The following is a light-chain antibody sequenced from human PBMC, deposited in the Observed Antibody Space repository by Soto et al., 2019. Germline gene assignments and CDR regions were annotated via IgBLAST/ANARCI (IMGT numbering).Light chain of an antibody. J-gene: IGKJ1*01. Sequence: DIQMTQSPSTLSASVGDRVTITCRASQSISSWLAWYQQKPGKAPKLLIYQASNVKSGVPSRFSGSGSGAEFTLTIGSLQPDDFATYYCLQYNTYSETFGQGTSVEIK. CDR3: LQYNTYSET. V-gene: IGKV1-5*03. CDR1: QSISSW. CDR2: QAS.